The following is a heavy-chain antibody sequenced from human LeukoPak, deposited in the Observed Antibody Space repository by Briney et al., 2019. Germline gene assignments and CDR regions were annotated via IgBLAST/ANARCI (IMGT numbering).Heavy chain of an antibody. V-gene: IGHV1-8*03. Sequence: ASVKVSCKASGYTFTSYDINWVRQATGQGLEWMGWMNPNSGNTGYAQKFQGRVTITRNTSISTAYMELSSLRSEDTAVYYCATVDHYYGSGSHPNWFDPWGQGTLVTVSS. CDR2: MNPNSGNT. CDR1: GYTFTSYD. J-gene: IGHJ5*02. D-gene: IGHD3-10*01. CDR3: ATVDHYYGSGSHPNWFDP.